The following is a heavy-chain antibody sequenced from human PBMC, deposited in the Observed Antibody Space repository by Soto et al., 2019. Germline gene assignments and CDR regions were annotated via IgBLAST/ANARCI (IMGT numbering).Heavy chain of an antibody. CDR2: IYYSGST. V-gene: IGHV4-31*03. J-gene: IGHJ4*02. D-gene: IGHD2-2*01. CDR1: GGSISSGGYY. Sequence: QVQLQESGPGLVKPSQTLSLTCTVSGGSISSGGYYWSWIRQHPGKGLEWIGYIYYSGSTYYNPSLKSRVTISVDTSKNQFSLKLSSVTASDTAVYYCARGEVGSSTSCYPYWGQGTLVTVSS. CDR3: ARGEVGSSTSCYPY.